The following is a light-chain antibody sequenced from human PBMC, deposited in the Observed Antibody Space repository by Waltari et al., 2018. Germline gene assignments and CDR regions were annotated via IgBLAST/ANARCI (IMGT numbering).Light chain of an antibody. CDR1: DLGTKS. CDR3: YSATDNYRV. J-gene: IGLJ3*02. V-gene: IGLV3-27*01. Sequence: SYVLTQPPSVSVVPAKTATITCWGSDLGTKSVQWYQQEPGQAPVVVIYKDPGRPSGIPERFSGSSSGTTVTLTISGAQVEDEGDYYCYSATDNYRVFGGGTKLTVL. CDR2: KDP.